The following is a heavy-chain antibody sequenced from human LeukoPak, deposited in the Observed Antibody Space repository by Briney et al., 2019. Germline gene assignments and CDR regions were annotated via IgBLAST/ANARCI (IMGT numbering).Heavy chain of an antibody. CDR3: ARNYDSSHAFHI. V-gene: IGHV3-21*01. CDR2: IISSSGYI. CDR1: GFTFSSYS. Sequence: KAGGSLRLSCAASGFTFSSYSMNWVRQAPGKGLEWVSSIISSSGYIYYADSVKGRFTISRDNAKNSLYLQMNSPRAEDTAVYYCARNYDSSHAFHIWGQGTMVTVSS. D-gene: IGHD3-22*01. J-gene: IGHJ3*02.